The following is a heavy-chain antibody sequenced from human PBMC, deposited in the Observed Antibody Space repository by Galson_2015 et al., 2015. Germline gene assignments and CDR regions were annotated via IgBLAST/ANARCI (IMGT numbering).Heavy chain of an antibody. CDR2: AYYRSKWYN. CDR3: ARGLHIAFDI. V-gene: IGHV6-1*01. CDR1: GDSVSSDSVA. D-gene: IGHD2-21*01. Sequence: CAISGDSVSSDSVAWNWIRQSPSRGLEWLGRAYYRSKWYNDYAISVKSRITINPVTSRNHFSLQLNSVTPEDTAVYYCARGLHIAFDIWGQGTMVTVSS. J-gene: IGHJ3*02.